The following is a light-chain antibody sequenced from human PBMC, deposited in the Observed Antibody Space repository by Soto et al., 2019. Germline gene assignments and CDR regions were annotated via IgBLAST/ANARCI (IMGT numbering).Light chain of an antibody. CDR3: QQSYSTPLT. CDR1: HGISSY. J-gene: IGKJ4*01. CDR2: AAS. Sequence: DIQMTQSPSSLSASVGDRVTITCRASHGISSYLGWYQQKPGKAPKLLIYAASSLQSGVPSRFSGSGSGTDFTLTISSLQPEDFATYYCQQSYSTPLTFGGGTKVDIK. V-gene: IGKV1-39*01.